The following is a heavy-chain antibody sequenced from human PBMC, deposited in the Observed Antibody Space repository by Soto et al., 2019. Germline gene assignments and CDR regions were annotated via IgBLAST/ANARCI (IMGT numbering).Heavy chain of an antibody. CDR3: AKDRCAMGRSSSLVDY. D-gene: IGHD3-10*01. CDR1: GFTFSSYG. J-gene: IGHJ4*02. Sequence: PGGSLRLSCAASGFTFSSYGMHWVRQAPGKGLEWVAVISYDGSNKYYADSVKGRFTIFRDNSKNTLYLQMNSLRAEDTAVYYCAKDRCAMGRSSSLVDYWGQGTLVTVSS. CDR2: ISYDGSNK. V-gene: IGHV3-30*18.